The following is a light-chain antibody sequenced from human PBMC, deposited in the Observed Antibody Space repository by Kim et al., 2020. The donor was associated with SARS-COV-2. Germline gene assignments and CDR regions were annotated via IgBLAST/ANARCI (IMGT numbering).Light chain of an antibody. CDR1: NVGSKR. CDR3: QVWDSSSDHVV. Sequence: APGKTARITCGGNNVGSKRVHWYQQKPGQAPVLIIYYDSERPSGIPERFSGSNSGNTATLTISRVEAGDEADYYCQVWDSSSDHVVFGGGTKLTVL. CDR2: YDS. V-gene: IGLV3-21*04. J-gene: IGLJ2*01.